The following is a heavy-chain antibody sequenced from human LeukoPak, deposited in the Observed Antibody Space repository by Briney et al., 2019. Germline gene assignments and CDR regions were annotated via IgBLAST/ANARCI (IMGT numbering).Heavy chain of an antibody. V-gene: IGHV4-59*08. D-gene: IGHD3-3*01. CDR2: IYYSGST. J-gene: IGHJ4*02. CDR3: ARQLDPSITRFVY. Sequence: SETLSLTCTVSGGSISSYYWSWIRQPPGKGLEWIGYIYYSGSTNYNPSLKSRVTISVDTSKNQFSLKLSSVTAADTAVYYCARQLDPSITRFVYWGQGTLVTVSS. CDR1: GGSISSYY.